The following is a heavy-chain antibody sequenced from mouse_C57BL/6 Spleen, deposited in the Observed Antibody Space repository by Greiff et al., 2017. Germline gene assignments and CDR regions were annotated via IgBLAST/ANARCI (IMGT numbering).Heavy chain of an antibody. CDR1: GYTFTDYE. D-gene: IGHD2-1*01. Sequence: QVQLQQSGAELVRPGASVTLSCKASGYTFTDYEMHWVKQTPVHGLEWIGAIDPETGGTAYNQKFKGKAILTADKSSSTAYMVLRSLTSEDSAVFYCTGYGNYVRYFDYWGQGTTLTVSS. V-gene: IGHV1-15*01. CDR3: TGYGNYVRYFDY. CDR2: IDPETGGT. J-gene: IGHJ2*01.